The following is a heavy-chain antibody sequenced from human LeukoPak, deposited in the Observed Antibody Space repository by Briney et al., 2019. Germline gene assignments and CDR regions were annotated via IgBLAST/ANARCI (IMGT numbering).Heavy chain of an antibody. CDR3: TRVGYIDEGIDY. D-gene: IGHD5-12*01. J-gene: IGHJ4*02. Sequence: PGGSLRLSCAASGFTFDSNYLSWVRQAPGKGLEWVANIKQDGSKKSYVDSVKGRFTISRDNAKNSLYLQMNSPRAEDTAIYYCTRVGYIDEGIDYWGQGTLVTVSS. CDR2: IKQDGSKK. CDR1: GFTFDSNY. V-gene: IGHV3-7*04.